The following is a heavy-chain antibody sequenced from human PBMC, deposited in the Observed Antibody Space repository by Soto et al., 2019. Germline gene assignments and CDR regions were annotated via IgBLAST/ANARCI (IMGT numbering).Heavy chain of an antibody. Sequence: SETLSLTCTVSGGSISSGGYYWSWIRQHPGKGLEWIGYTYYSGSTYYNPSLKSRVTISVDTSKNQFSLKLGSVTAADTAVYYCASSHLDYDILTGYYTTDYYYYGMDVWGQGTTVTVSS. V-gene: IGHV4-31*03. CDR3: ASSHLDYDILTGYYTTDYYYYGMDV. CDR1: GGSISSGGYY. CDR2: TYYSGST. J-gene: IGHJ6*02. D-gene: IGHD3-9*01.